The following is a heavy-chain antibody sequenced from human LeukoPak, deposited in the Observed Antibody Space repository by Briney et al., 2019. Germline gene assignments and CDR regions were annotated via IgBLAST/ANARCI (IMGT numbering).Heavy chain of an antibody. Sequence: PGGSLRLSCAASGFAFSNFAMSWVRQAPGKGLEWVSAMSGSGDGTYYADPVKGRFTISRDNSKNTLYLQMNSLRAEDTAVYYCAKMMGQRLYDYCMDVWGKGTTVTVSS. CDR1: GFAFSNFA. V-gene: IGHV3-23*01. CDR3: AKMMGQRLYDYCMDV. D-gene: IGHD3-16*01. CDR2: MSGSGDGT. J-gene: IGHJ6*03.